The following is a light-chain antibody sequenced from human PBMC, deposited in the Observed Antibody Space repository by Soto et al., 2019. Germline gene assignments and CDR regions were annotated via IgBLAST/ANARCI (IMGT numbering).Light chain of an antibody. CDR3: GSSAPSHTYV. Sequence: QSALTQPRSVSASPGQSVTISCTGASSDVGGYNYVSWYQQHPDKAPKLMIYDVSKRPSGVPDRFSGSKSGNTASLTISGLQAEDEADYYCGSSAPSHTYVFGTGTKLTGL. V-gene: IGLV2-11*01. CDR1: SSDVGGYNY. CDR2: DVS. J-gene: IGLJ1*01.